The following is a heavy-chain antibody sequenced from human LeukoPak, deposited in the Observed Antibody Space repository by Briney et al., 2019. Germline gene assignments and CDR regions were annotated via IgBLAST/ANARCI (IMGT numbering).Heavy chain of an antibody. D-gene: IGHD2-2*01. Sequence: GGCLRLSCVASGFTFSSHWVAWLRQAPGKGPEWVANIKQDGSQIYYVDSVKGRFTISRDNAKNSLYLQMNSLRVEDTAVYFCARWRTSNWSEFDYWGQGTLVTVSS. CDR2: IKQDGSQI. CDR1: GFTFSSHW. V-gene: IGHV3-7*05. CDR3: ARWRTSNWSEFDY. J-gene: IGHJ4*02.